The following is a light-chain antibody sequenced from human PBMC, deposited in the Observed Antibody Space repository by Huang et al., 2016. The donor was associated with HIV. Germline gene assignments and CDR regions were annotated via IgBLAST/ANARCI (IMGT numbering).Light chain of an antibody. Sequence: EIVLTQSPATLSLSPGERATLSCWASQSVSSYLAWYQQKPGQAPRLLIYDASNRAAGIPARFSGSGSGTDFTRTISSLEPEDFAVYYCQQRSNWPRTFGQGTKVEIK. CDR1: QSVSSY. CDR3: QQRSNWPRT. J-gene: IGKJ1*01. V-gene: IGKV3-11*01. CDR2: DAS.